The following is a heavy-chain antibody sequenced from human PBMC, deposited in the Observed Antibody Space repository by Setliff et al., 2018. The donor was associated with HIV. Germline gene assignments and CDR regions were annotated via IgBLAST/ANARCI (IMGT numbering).Heavy chain of an antibody. CDR2: IYTSGST. CDR1: GGSISSGSYY. CDR3: ARRHYDFWSGYYNWFDP. V-gene: IGHV4-61*09. J-gene: IGHJ5*02. D-gene: IGHD3-3*01. Sequence: SETLSLTCTVSGGSISSGSYYWSWIRQPAGKGLEWIGHIYTSGSTNYNPSLKSRVTISVDTSKNQFSLQLSSVTAADTAVYYCARRHYDFWSGYYNWFDPWGQGTLVTVSS.